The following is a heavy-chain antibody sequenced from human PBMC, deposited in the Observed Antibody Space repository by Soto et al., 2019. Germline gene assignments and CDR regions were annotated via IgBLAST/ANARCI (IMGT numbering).Heavy chain of an antibody. V-gene: IGHV3-7*03. D-gene: IGHD6-19*01. CDR3: AKGGCLDD. CDR2: INEDGSQK. CDR1: GFSFSGYW. J-gene: IGHJ4*02. Sequence: GGSLRLSCAASGFSFSGYWMSWVRQAPGKGLEWVANINEDGSQKNYVDSVGGRFTISRDNTQNSLFLQMNSLRPEDTAVFYCAKGGCLDDWGPGTLVTVSS.